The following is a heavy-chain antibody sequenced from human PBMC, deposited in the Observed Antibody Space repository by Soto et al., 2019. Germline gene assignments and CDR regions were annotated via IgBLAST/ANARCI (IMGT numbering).Heavy chain of an antibody. J-gene: IGHJ4*02. Sequence: QVQLVESGGGVVQPGRSLRLSCAASGFTFRNFAMHWFRQAPGKGLEWVAVMSFEGTTKFYADSVKGRFTVSRDNSQNTVYLQVNRLRDEDTAVYYCAREGPEAFRSTCHVDYWGQGTLVTVAS. CDR2: MSFEGTTK. CDR1: GFTFRNFA. V-gene: IGHV3-30-3*01. CDR3: AREGPEAFRSTCHVDY. D-gene: IGHD1-26*01.